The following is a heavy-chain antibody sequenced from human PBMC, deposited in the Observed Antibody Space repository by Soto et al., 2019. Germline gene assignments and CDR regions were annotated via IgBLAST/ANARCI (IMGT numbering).Heavy chain of an antibody. CDR1: GYTFTSYS. J-gene: IGHJ6*02. Sequence: ASLKVSCKAPGYTFTSYSIHWVRQAPGQGLEWMGIINPSGGSPSYAQKFQGRVTMTRDTSTSTVYMELSSLRSEDTAVYYCARYYYGMDVWGQGTTVTVSS. CDR2: INPSGGSP. V-gene: IGHV1-46*01. CDR3: ARYYYGMDV.